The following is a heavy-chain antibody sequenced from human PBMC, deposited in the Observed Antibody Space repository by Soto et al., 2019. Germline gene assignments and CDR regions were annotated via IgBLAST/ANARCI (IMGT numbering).Heavy chain of an antibody. J-gene: IGHJ4*02. V-gene: IGHV1-18*04. CDR3: ARDNGYYDL. Sequence: ASVKVSCKTSGYTFSSYSINWVRQAPGQGLEWMAWISTYSGNTHYAERVQGRVTVTLDKSARTAFMEMRGLTSDDTAVYFCARDNGYYDLWGQGTLVTVPQ. CDR2: ISTYSGNT. CDR1: GYTFSSYS.